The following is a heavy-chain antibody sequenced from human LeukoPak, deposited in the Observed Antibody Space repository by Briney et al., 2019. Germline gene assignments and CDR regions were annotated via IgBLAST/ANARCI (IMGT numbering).Heavy chain of an antibody. V-gene: IGHV4-4*09. D-gene: IGHD2-2*01. CDR1: GSISGYY. J-gene: IGHJ3*02. Sequence: SETLSLTCTVSGSISGYYWSWFRQPPGKGLEWIGYIYTSGSTNYNPSLESRVTISVDTSKNPFSLDLSSVTAADTAVYYCARQKCTSASCLTKNAFDIWGQGTMVTVSS. CDR2: IYTSGST. CDR3: ARQKCTSASCLTKNAFDI.